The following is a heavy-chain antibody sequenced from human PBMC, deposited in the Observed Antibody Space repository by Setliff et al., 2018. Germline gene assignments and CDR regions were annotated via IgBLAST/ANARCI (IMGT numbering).Heavy chain of an antibody. CDR1: GYTFTSYA. D-gene: IGHD6-13*01. CDR3: ARGIAAAGINWFDP. CDR2: INTNTGNP. J-gene: IGHJ5*02. Sequence: ASVKVSCKASGYTFTSYAMNWVRQAPGQGLEWMGWINTNTGNPTYAQGFTGRFVFSLDTSVSTAYLQISSLKAEDTAVYYCARGIAAAGINWFDPWGQGTLVTVSS. V-gene: IGHV7-4-1*02.